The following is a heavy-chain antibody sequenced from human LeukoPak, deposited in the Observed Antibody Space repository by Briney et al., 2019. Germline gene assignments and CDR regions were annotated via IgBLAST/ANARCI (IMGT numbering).Heavy chain of an antibody. J-gene: IGHJ3*02. D-gene: IGHD6-13*01. CDR2: IDHSGST. CDR1: GASISSSTYY. CDR3: ARSGQQLLFAFDI. Sequence: PSETLCLTCTVSGASISSSTYYWGVIRQPPGKGLEWIGSIDHSGSTYYNPSLKSRVTISVDTSNNHFSLKLNSVTAADTAVYYCARSGQQLLFAFDIWGQGTMVTVSS. V-gene: IGHV4-39*02.